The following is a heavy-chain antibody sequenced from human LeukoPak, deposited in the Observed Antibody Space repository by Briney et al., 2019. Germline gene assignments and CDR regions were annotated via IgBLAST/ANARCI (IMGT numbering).Heavy chain of an antibody. CDR2: ISYDGSNK. D-gene: IGHD2-2*01. V-gene: IGHV3-30*04. CDR1: GVTFSSYA. CDR3: ARGPDIVVVPAAMSDYYHYYGMDV. J-gene: IGHJ6*04. Sequence: GRSLRLSCAASGVTFSSYAMHWVRQAPGKGLEWVAVISYDGSNKYYADSVKGRFTISRDNSKNTLYLQMNSLRAEDTAVYYCARGPDIVVVPAAMSDYYHYYGMDVWGKGTTVTVSS.